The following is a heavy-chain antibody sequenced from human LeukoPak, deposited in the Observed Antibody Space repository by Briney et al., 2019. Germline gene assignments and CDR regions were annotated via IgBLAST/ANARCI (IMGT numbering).Heavy chain of an antibody. D-gene: IGHD4-17*01. V-gene: IGHV3-23*01. CDR3: AKWTGDYGDFYFDY. Sequence: GGSLRLSCAASGFTFSNYWMSWVRQAPGKGLEWVSAISGSGGSTYYADSVKGRFTISRDNSKNTLYLQMNSLRAEDTAAYYCAKWTGDYGDFYFDYWGQGTLVTVSS. J-gene: IGHJ4*02. CDR1: GFTFSNYW. CDR2: ISGSGGST.